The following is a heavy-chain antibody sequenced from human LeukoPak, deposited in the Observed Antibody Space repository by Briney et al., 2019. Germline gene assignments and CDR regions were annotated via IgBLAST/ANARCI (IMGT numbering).Heavy chain of an antibody. CDR2: IIPIFGTA. CDR3: AGYLNSYGFDY. J-gene: IGHJ4*02. Sequence: ASVKVSCKASGGTFSSYAISWVRQAPGQGLEWMGGIIPIFGTANYAQKFQGRVTITADESTSTAYMELSSLRSEGTAVYYCAGYLNSYGFDYWGQGTLVTVSS. V-gene: IGHV1-69*13. CDR1: GGTFSSYA. D-gene: IGHD5-18*01.